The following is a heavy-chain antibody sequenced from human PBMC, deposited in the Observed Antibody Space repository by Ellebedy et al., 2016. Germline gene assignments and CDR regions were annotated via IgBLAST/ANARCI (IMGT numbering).Heavy chain of an antibody. D-gene: IGHD3-9*01. J-gene: IGHJ4*02. CDR1: GFTFSSYG. CDR2: ISYDGSNK. CDR3: AKGYLFDWLSPLDY. V-gene: IGHV3-30*18. Sequence: GESLKISXAASGFTFSSYGMHWVRQAPGKGPEWVAVISYDGSNKYYADSVKGRFTISRDNSKNTLYLQMNSLRAEDTAVYYCAKGYLFDWLSPLDYWGQGTLVTVSS.